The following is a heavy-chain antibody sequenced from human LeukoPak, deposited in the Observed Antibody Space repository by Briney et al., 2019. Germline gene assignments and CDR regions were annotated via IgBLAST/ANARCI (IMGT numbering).Heavy chain of an antibody. J-gene: IGHJ4*02. CDR2: IDWYDDK. V-gene: IGHV2-70*11. Sequence: SGPALVKPTQILTLTCAFSGVSLSSSGMCVNWIRQPPGKALEWLARIDWYDDKYYSTSLKTRLTISKDTSKNQVVLTMTHMDPVDTATYYCARGSIVAAGKYYFHYWGQGTLVTVSS. CDR3: ARGSIVAAGKYYFHY. CDR1: GVSLSSSGMC. D-gene: IGHD6-13*01.